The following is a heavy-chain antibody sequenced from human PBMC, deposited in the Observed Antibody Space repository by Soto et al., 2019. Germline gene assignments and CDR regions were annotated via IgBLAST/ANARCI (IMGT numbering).Heavy chain of an antibody. V-gene: IGHV3-15*01. CDR3: TVLGTGNPRY. D-gene: IGHD1-1*01. J-gene: IGHJ4*02. CDR1: GFTFSTAW. CDR2: IKSKTDGETS. Sequence: GSLRFSSAASGFTFSTAWMSWVRQAPGKGLEWVGRIKSKTDGETSDYAAPVKGRFTISRDDSKNMLFLQMNSLKTEDTAVYYCTVLGTGNPRYWGQVSLVTVSS.